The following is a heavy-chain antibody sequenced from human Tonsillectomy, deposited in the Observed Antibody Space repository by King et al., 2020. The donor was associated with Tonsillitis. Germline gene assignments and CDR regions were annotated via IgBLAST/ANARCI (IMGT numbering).Heavy chain of an antibody. Sequence: VQLVESGGGLVQPGGSLRLSCAASGFTFSSYAMSWVRQAPGKGLEWVSAISGSGGSTYYADSVKGRFTISRDNSKNTLNLQTNSLRAEDTAVYYCAKAPYYYGSGSYNWFDPWGQGTLVTVSS. CDR3: AKAPYYYGSGSYNWFDP. CDR2: ISGSGGST. V-gene: IGHV3-23*04. J-gene: IGHJ5*02. CDR1: GFTFSSYA. D-gene: IGHD3-10*01.